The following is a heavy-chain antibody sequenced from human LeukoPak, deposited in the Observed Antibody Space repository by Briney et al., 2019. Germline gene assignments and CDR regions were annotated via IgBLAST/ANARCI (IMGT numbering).Heavy chain of an antibody. V-gene: IGHV4-59*11. CDR1: GGSISSHY. J-gene: IGHJ4*02. D-gene: IGHD2-2*02. CDR3: ARTSLHAAIEPHFDY. CDR2: IYYSGST. Sequence: PSETLSLTCTVSGGSISSHYWSWIRQPPGKGLEWIGHIYYSGSTNYNPSLKSRVTISVDTSKNQFSLKLSSVTAADTAVYYCARTSLHAAIEPHFDYWGQGTLVTVSS.